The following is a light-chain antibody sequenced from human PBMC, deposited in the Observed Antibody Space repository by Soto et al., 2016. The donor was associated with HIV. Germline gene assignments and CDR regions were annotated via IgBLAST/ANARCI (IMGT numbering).Light chain of an antibody. V-gene: IGLV3-21*03. CDR3: QVWDTSSDHGV. CDR1: NIGSKS. J-gene: IGLJ2*01. CDR2: DDS. Sequence: YVLTQPPSVSVAPGKTANISCGGNNIGSKSVYWYQQKPGQAPVLVVYDDSDRPSGITERFSGSNSGNTATLTISRVEAGDEADYHCQVWDTSSDHGVFGGGTKLTVL.